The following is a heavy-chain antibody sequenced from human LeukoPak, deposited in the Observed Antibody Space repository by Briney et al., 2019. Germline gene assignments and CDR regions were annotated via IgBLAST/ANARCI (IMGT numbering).Heavy chain of an antibody. D-gene: IGHD3-9*01. J-gene: IGHJ4*02. CDR1: GFTFTSYS. Sequence: GSLRLSCAASGFTFTSYSMNWVRQAPGKGLEWVAVISYDGSNKYYADSVKGRFTISRDNSKNTLYLQMNSLRAEDTAVYYCARGSLRYFDWLLPHFDYWGQGTLVTVSS. CDR2: ISYDGSNK. CDR3: ARGSLRYFDWLLPHFDY. V-gene: IGHV3-30*03.